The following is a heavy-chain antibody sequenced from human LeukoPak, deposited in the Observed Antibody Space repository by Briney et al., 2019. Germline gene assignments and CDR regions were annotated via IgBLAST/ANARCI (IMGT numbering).Heavy chain of an antibody. CDR3: ARSPQMDV. CDR1: GGSITSSSDY. Sequence: SETLSLTCTVSGGSITSSSDYWGWIRQTPQKGLEWFGTIYYSGSTDYNPSLKSRVTISVDTSKNQFSLKLTSVTAADTAVYYCARSPQMDVWGKGTTVTVSS. V-gene: IGHV4-39*01. J-gene: IGHJ6*04. CDR2: IYYSGST.